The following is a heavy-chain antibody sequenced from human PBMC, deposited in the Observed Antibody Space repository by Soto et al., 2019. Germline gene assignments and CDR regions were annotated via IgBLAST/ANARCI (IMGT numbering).Heavy chain of an antibody. V-gene: IGHV3-30*03. Sequence: QVQLVESGGGVVQPGRSLRLSCAASGFTFNSYGMHWVRQGPGNGLEWVAFISYDSTKTYYADSVKGRFTISRDNSNSALYVQMNSLTGEDTAVYYCARTRSAWSDFHYTSLDVWGQGTTGTVSS. J-gene: IGHJ6*02. CDR3: ARTRSAWSDFHYTSLDV. CDR1: GFTFNSYG. D-gene: IGHD4-4*01. CDR2: ISYDSTKT.